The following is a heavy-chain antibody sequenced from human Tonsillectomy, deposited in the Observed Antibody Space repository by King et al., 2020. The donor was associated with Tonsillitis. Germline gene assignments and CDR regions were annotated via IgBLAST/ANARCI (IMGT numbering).Heavy chain of an antibody. D-gene: IGHD5-12*01. CDR3: ARLRIVATNFDY. J-gene: IGHJ4*02. CDR2: IYYSGST. Sequence: QLQESGPGLVKPSETLSLTCTVSGGSISSSSYYWGWIRQPPGKGLEWIGSIYYSGSTYYNPSLKSRVTISVDTSKNQFSLKLSSVTAADTAVYYCARLRIVATNFDYWGQGTLVTVSS. V-gene: IGHV4-39*01. CDR1: GGSISSSSYY.